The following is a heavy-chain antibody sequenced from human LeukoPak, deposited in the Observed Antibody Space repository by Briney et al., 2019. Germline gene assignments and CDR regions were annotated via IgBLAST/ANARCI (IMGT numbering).Heavy chain of an antibody. CDR3: ARAGIAVAGTTYYFDY. Sequence: SQTLSLTCAISGDSVSSNIAAWNWIRQSPSRGLEWLGRTYYRSKWFSDYALSVKSRITISPDTSKNQFSLQLNSVTPEDTAVYYCARAGIAVAGTTYYFDYWGQGTLVTVSS. CDR2: TYYRSKWFS. D-gene: IGHD6-19*01. V-gene: IGHV6-1*01. J-gene: IGHJ4*02. CDR1: GDSVSSNIAA.